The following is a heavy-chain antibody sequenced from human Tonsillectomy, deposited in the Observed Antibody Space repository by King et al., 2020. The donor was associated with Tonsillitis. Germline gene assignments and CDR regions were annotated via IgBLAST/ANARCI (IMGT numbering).Heavy chain of an antibody. V-gene: IGHV1-2*02. D-gene: IGHD4/OR15-4a*01. CDR2: IKANSGDA. CDR1: GYTFTGYY. J-gene: IGHJ4*01. CDR3: AREAMTYDYGFFDY. Sequence: QLVQSGAEVKKPGASVKVSCKASGYTFTGYYLHWVRQAPGQGLEWMGWIKANSGDANYAQKFQGRVTMTRDTSISTAYMEMSRLISDDTAVYFCAREAMTYDYGFFDYWGQGTLVTGSS.